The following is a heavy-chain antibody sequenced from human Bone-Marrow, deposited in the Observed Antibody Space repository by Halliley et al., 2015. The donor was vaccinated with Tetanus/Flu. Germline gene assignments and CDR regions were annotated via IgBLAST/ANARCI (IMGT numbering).Heavy chain of an antibody. V-gene: IGHV3-30*18. Sequence: QLVQSGGGVVQPGRSLRLSCAASGFTLSSNGIHWVRQAPGKGLAWVASISSDTSNRFYADSVKGRFTISRDNSKNMVYLQMNSLKGEDSAVYYCAKDVTTFGELILTPVHDGGQGTLVTVSA. CDR3: AKDVTTFGELILTPVHD. CDR2: ISSDTSNR. D-gene: IGHD3-3*01. CDR1: GFTLSSNG. J-gene: IGHJ1*01.